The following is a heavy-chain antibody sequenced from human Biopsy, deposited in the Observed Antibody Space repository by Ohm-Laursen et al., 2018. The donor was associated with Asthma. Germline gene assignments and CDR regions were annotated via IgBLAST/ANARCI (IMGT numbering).Heavy chain of an antibody. CDR1: GGTFNTYV. CDR2: INSVFGTT. CDR3: ARKAGSCISRTCYSFDF. J-gene: IGHJ4*02. D-gene: IGHD2-2*01. Sequence: GASVKVSCNSLGGTFNTYVIGWVRQAPGQGLEWMGGINSVFGTTTYPQKFQDRVTITADDSTSTVYMELSSLRSEDTAVYYCARKAGSCISRTCYSFDFWGQGTLVTVSS. V-gene: IGHV1-69*13.